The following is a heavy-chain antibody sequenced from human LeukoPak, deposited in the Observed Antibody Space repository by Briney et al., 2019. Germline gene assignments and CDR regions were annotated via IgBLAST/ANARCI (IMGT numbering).Heavy chain of an antibody. D-gene: IGHD3-9*01. CDR3: AKGIGLNYDILTGYFDY. J-gene: IGHJ4*02. CDR2: ISWNSGSI. Sequence: GGSLRLSCAASGFTFDDYAMHWVRQAPGKGLEWVSGISWNSGSIGYADSVKGRFTISRDNAKNSLYLQMNSLRAEDTALYYCAKGIGLNYDILTGYFDYWGQGTLVTVSS. CDR1: GFTFDDYA. V-gene: IGHV3-9*01.